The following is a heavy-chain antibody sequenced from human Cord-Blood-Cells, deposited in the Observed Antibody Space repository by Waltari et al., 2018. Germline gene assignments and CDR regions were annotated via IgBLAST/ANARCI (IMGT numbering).Heavy chain of an antibody. Sequence: ELKLVESGGGLVQAGGSLRLSCADSGFPFSREAMSWVRQAPVKVLEWVSAISGSGGSTYYADSVKGRFTISRDNSKNTLYLQMNSLRAEDTAVYYCSQRLQFDYWGQVTLVTVAS. CDR3: SQRLQFDY. D-gene: IGHD4-4*01. CDR2: ISGSGGST. CDR1: GFPFSREA. V-gene: IGHV3-23*04. J-gene: IGHJ4*02.